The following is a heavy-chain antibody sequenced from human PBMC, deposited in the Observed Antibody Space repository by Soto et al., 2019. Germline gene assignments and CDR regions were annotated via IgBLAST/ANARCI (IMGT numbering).Heavy chain of an antibody. D-gene: IGHD6-19*01. V-gene: IGHV4-39*01. Sequence: SETLSLTCTVSGGSISSSSYYWGWIRQPPGKGPEWIGSIYYSGSTYYNPSLKSRVTISVDTSKNQFSLKLSSVTAADTAVYYCARRESYSSGWYTYYYGMDVWGQGTTVTVSS. J-gene: IGHJ6*02. CDR2: IYYSGST. CDR3: ARRESYSSGWYTYYYGMDV. CDR1: GGSISSSSYY.